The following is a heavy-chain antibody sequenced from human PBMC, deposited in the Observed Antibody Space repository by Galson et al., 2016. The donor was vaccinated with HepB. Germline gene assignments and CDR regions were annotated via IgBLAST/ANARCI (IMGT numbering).Heavy chain of an antibody. D-gene: IGHD4-17*01. CDR1: GFTFSSCW. Sequence: SLRLSCAASGFTFSSCWMTWVRQAPGKGLEWVANIKQDGSEKYYVDSVKGRFTISRDNAKNSLYLQMNSLRAEDTAVYYRAREGLSDYGDYKYYYYALDVWGQRTTVTVSS. CDR3: AREGLSDYGDYKYYYYALDV. V-gene: IGHV3-7*01. J-gene: IGHJ6*02. CDR2: IKQDGSEK.